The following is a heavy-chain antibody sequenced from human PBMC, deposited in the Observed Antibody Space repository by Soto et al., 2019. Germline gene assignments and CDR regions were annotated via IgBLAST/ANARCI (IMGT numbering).Heavy chain of an antibody. CDR1: GGSISSYY. Sequence: SETLSLTCTVSGGSISSYYWSWIRQPPGKGLEWIGYIYYSGSTNYNPSLKSRVTISVDTPKNQFSLKLSSVTAADTAVYYCARIKRYGDYRWFDPWGQGTLVTVSS. CDR3: ARIKRYGDYRWFDP. V-gene: IGHV4-59*01. D-gene: IGHD4-17*01. J-gene: IGHJ5*02. CDR2: IYYSGST.